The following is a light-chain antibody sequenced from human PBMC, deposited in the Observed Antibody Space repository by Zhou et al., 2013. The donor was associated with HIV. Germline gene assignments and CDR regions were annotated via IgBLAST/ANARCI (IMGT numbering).Light chain of an antibody. CDR3: QQYNRYFT. Sequence: DIQMTQSPSTLSASVGDRVTITCRASQSVNNWLAWYQQKPGKTPKLLIHKASTLQSGVSSRFNGSGSGTQFTLTIAGLQPDDFATYYCQQYNRYFTFGQGTKLEI. CDR2: KAS. V-gene: IGKV1-5*03. CDR1: QSVNNW. J-gene: IGKJ2*01.